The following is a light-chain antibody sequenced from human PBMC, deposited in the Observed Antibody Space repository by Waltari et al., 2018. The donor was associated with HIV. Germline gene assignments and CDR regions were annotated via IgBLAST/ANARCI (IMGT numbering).Light chain of an antibody. CDR1: QSVSSN. Sequence: EIVMTQSPATLSVSPGERATLSCRASQSVSSNLAWYQQKPGQAPRLLIYGASTRATGSPARCSGSGSGTEFTLTISSLQSEDFAVYYCQQYKNWGWGGPRYTFGQGTKLEIK. CDR2: GAS. CDR3: QQYKNWGWGGPRYT. V-gene: IGKV3-15*01. J-gene: IGKJ2*01.